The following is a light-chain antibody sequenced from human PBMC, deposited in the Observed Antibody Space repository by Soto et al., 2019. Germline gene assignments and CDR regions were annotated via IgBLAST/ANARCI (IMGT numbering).Light chain of an antibody. V-gene: IGLV4-69*01. CDR1: SGHSSYA. Sequence: QSVLPQSPSASASLGASVKLTCTLSSGHSSYAIAWHQQQPEKGPRYLMKLNSDGSHSKGDGIPDRFSGSSSGAERYLTISSLQSEDEADYCCQTWGTGVVVVGGTKLTVL. J-gene: IGLJ2*01. CDR2: LNSDGSH. CDR3: QTWGTGVV.